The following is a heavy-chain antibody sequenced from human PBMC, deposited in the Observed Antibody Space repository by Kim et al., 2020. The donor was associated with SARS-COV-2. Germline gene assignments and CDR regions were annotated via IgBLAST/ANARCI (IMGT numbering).Heavy chain of an antibody. V-gene: IGHV4-39*02. D-gene: IGHD3-22*01. CDR1: GGSISSSSYY. Sequence: SETLSLTCTVSGGSISSSSYYWGWIRQPPGKGLEWIGSIYYSGSTYYNPSLKSRVTISVDTSKNQFSLKLSSVTAADTAVYYCAREDEDYDSSGPAFDYWGQGTLVTVSS. CDR3: AREDEDYDSSGPAFDY. CDR2: IYYSGST. J-gene: IGHJ4*02.